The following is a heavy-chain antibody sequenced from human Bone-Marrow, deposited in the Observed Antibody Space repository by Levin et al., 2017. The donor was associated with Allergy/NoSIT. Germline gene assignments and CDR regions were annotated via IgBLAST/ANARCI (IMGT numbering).Heavy chain of an antibody. J-gene: IGHJ5*02. CDR2: MHHSGNT. CDR3: ARYGSSSWEGWFDP. CDR1: GGSVSSGGYY. D-gene: IGHD6-6*01. Sequence: PSETLSLTCTVSGGSVSSGGYYWSWIRQYPGEGLEWLGYMHHSGNTYYNSSLRSRLAMSLDTSKNQFSLKLNSVTAADTAVYYCARYGSSSWEGWFDPWGQGTLVTVSS. V-gene: IGHV4-31*03.